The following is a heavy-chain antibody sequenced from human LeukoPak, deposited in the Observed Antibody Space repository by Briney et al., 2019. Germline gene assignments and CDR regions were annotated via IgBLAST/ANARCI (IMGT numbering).Heavy chain of an antibody. Sequence: GGSLRLSCVASGFTFSSYWMSWVRQAPGKGLEWVANIKQDESEKYYVDSVKGRFTISRDNGKNSLYLQMNSLRAEDTALYYCARGYGQWAYWGQGTLVTVSS. CDR1: GFTFSSYW. CDR2: IKQDESEK. D-gene: IGHD2-8*01. J-gene: IGHJ4*02. CDR3: ARGYGQWAY. V-gene: IGHV3-7*01.